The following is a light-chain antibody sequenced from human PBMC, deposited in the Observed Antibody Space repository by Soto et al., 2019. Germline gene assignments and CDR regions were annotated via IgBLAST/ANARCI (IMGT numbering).Light chain of an antibody. J-gene: IGLJ2*01. CDR3: LLSYSGAQAV. CDR2: DTS. V-gene: IGLV7-46*01. CDR1: TGAVTSGHY. Sequence: QAVVTQEPSLTVSPGGTLTLTCGSSTGAVTSGHYPYWFQQKPGQAPRTLIYDTSNKHSWTPARFSGSLLGGKAALTLSGAQPEDEAEYYCLLSYSGAQAVFGGGTQLTVL.